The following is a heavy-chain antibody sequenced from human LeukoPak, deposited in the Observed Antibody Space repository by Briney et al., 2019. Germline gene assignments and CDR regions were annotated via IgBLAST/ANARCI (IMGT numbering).Heavy chain of an antibody. CDR2: ITYSGNT. V-gene: IGHV4-31*03. D-gene: IGHD6-6*01. J-gene: IGHJ5*02. CDR3: ARSRLIAARSWFDP. Sequence: SETLSLTCTVSGGSISSGPYYWIWIRQHPGKGLEWIGYITYSGNTYYYPALNSRVTVSLDTSKTQFSLKLSSVTAADTAVYYCARSRLIAARSWFDPWGQGTLVTVSS. CDR1: GGSISSGPYY.